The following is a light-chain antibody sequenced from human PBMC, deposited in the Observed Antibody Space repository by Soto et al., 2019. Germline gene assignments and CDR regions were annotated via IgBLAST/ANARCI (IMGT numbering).Light chain of an antibody. CDR2: AAS. CDR3: QQYGSAPFT. Sequence: EVVLTRSPGTLSLSPGERATLSCRAIQSVSSSQLTWFQQKPGQAPRLLIYAASNRAAGIPDRFSGSGSGTDFTLTISRLEPEPFAAYYCQQYGSAPFTLGGGTKVDXK. V-gene: IGKV3-20*01. CDR1: QSVSSSQ. J-gene: IGKJ4*01.